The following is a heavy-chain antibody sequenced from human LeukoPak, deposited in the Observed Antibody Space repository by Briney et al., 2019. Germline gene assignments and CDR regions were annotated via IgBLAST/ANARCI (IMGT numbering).Heavy chain of an antibody. J-gene: IGHJ4*02. V-gene: IGHV1-46*01. Sequence: ASVKVSFKASGYIFSSYYMHWVRQAPGQGLEWMGIINPSGGSTNYAQKFQGRVTMTRDTSTSTVYMELSSLRSEDTAVYYCARDRRYDSSGYSLDYWGQGTLVTVSS. CDR1: GYIFSSYY. CDR2: INPSGGST. D-gene: IGHD3-22*01. CDR3: ARDRRYDSSGYSLDY.